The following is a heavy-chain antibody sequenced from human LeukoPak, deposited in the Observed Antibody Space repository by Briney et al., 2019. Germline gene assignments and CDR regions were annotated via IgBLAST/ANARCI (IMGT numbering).Heavy chain of an antibody. V-gene: IGHV4-34*01. CDR3: ARAGAVVVAAKHYYYGMDV. CDR2: INHSGSN. Sequence: SETLSLTCAVYGGSFSGYYWSWIRQPPGKGLEWIGEINHSGSNNYNPSLKSRVTISVDTSKNQFSLKLSSVTAADTAVYYCARAGAVVVAAKHYYYGMDVWGKGTTVTVSS. J-gene: IGHJ6*04. D-gene: IGHD2-15*01. CDR1: GGSFSGYY.